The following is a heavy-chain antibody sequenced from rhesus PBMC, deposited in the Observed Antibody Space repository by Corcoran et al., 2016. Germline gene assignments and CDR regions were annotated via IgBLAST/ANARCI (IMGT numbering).Heavy chain of an antibody. CDR2: ISSDGSKK. CDR1: GFTFSDYY. CDR3: TRFDV. J-gene: IGHJ5-1*01. V-gene: IGHV3-54*01. Sequence: EVRLVESGGGLVQPGGSLRLSCEASGFTFSDYYMSLVRQAPGKWLEWVAVISSDGSKKYFADSVKDRVTMSRDNSKNILYLQMNNLKLEDTAVYYCTRFDVWGPGVLVTVSS.